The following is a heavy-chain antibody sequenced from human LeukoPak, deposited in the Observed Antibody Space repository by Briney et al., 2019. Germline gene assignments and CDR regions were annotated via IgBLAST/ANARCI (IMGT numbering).Heavy chain of an antibody. CDR3: ARDCSSTSCYFDY. CDR2: ISAYNGNT. V-gene: IGHV1-18*01. Sequence: ASLKVSCKASGYTFTSYGISWVLQAPGQGLEWMGWISAYNGNTNYAQKLQGRVTMTTDTSTSTAYTELRSLRSDDTAVYYCARDCSSTSCYFDYWGQGTLVTVSS. CDR1: GYTFTSYG. J-gene: IGHJ4*02. D-gene: IGHD2-2*01.